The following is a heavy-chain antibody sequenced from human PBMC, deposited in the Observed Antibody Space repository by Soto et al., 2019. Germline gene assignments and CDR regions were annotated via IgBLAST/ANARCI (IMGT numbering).Heavy chain of an antibody. V-gene: IGHV3-30*18. CDR1: GFTFSSYG. J-gene: IGHJ3*02. D-gene: IGHD5-18*01. CDR2: ISYDGSNK. Sequence: QVQLVESGGGVVQPGRSLRLSCAASGFTFSSYGMHWVRQAPGKGLEWVAVISYDGSNKYYADSVKGRFTISRDNSKNTLYLQMNSLRAEDTAVYYCAKGYSYDLRNAFDIWGQGTMVTVSS. CDR3: AKGYSYDLRNAFDI.